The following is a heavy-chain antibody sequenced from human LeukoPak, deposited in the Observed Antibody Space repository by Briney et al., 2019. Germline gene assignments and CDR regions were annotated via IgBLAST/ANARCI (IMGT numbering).Heavy chain of an antibody. V-gene: IGHV1-69*04. CDR1: GGTFSSSA. D-gene: IGHD5-18*01. Sequence: SVKVSCKTTGGTFSSSAITWVRQAPGQGLEWMGRIIPVLNITTYAQKFQGRVTITADTSTSTVYMELSSLRSEETAVYYCARDQGLTAPPPYGLDVWGQGTTVIVSS. CDR2: IIPVLNIT. J-gene: IGHJ6*02. CDR3: ARDQGLTAPPPYGLDV.